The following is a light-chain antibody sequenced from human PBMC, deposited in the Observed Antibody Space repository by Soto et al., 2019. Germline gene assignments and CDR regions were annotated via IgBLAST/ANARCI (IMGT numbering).Light chain of an antibody. CDR1: SSDVGGYNY. CDR3: ISYTSSSTL. Sequence: QSALTQPASGSGSPGQSITLSCTGTSSDVGGYNYVSWYQQHPGKAPKLMIYDVSNRPSGVSNRFSGSKSGNTASLTISGLQAEDEADYYCISYTSSSTLFGGGTQVTVL. J-gene: IGLJ2*01. V-gene: IGLV2-14*01. CDR2: DVS.